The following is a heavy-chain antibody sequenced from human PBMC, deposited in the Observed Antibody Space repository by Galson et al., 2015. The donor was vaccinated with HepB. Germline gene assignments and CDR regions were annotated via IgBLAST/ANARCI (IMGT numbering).Heavy chain of an antibody. CDR2: ICHNGST. D-gene: IGHD2-8*01. J-gene: IGHJ2*01. CDR1: GDSFNSSDW. Sequence: ETLSLTCTVSGDSFNSSDWWSWVRQSPGKGLEWIGEICHNGSTNYNPSLKSRVTISVDKSKNQFSLKLTSVTAADTAVFYCARVTGSRCINGVCFSHRYFDLWGRGTLVIVSS. CDR3: ARVTGSRCINGVCFSHRYFDL. V-gene: IGHV4-4*02.